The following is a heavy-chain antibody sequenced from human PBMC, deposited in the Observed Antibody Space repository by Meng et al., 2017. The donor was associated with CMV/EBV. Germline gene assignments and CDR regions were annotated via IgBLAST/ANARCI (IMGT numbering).Heavy chain of an antibody. J-gene: IGHJ5*02. Sequence: ASVKVSCKASGYTFTSYGISWVRQAPGQGLEWMGWISAYNGNTNYAQKLQGRVTMTTDTSTSTAYMELRSLRSDDTAVYYCAQTIAAAGTSWFDPWGQGTLGTVSS. CDR3: AQTIAAAGTSWFDP. CDR2: ISAYNGNT. V-gene: IGHV1-18*01. D-gene: IGHD6-13*01. CDR1: GYTFTSYG.